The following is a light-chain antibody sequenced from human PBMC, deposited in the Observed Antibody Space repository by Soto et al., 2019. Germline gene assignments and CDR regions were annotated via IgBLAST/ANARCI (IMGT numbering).Light chain of an antibody. Sequence: AIQVTQSPSSRSASVGDRVTITCRASQDIRNELSWYQQKPGKAPKFLIFAASNLQSGVPSRFSGSGSGTDFTLTISSLQPEDFATYFCLQDDDYPFTFGGGTKVDIK. CDR1: QDIRNE. CDR2: AAS. V-gene: IGKV1-6*01. CDR3: LQDDDYPFT. J-gene: IGKJ4*01.